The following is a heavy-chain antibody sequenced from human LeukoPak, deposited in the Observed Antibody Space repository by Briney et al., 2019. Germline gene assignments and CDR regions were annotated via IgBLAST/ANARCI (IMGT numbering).Heavy chain of an antibody. V-gene: IGHV4-34*01. CDR1: GGSFSGYN. CDR3: ARRGYSYGYRGRAFDI. D-gene: IGHD5-18*01. CDR2: INHSGST. Sequence: SETLSLTCAVYGGSFSGYNWSWIRQPPGKGLEWIGEINHSGSTNYNPSLKSRITISVDTSKNQFSLKLSSVTAADTAVYYCARRGYSYGYRGRAFDIWGQGTMVTVSS. J-gene: IGHJ3*02.